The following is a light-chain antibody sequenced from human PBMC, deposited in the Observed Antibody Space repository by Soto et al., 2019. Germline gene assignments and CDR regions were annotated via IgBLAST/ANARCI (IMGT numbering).Light chain of an antibody. CDR2: DVS. Sequence: QSVLTQPASVSGSPGQSITISCTGTSSDAGGYNYVSWYQQHPGKAPKFMIYDVSNRPSGVSNLFSGSKSGNTASLTISGLQAEDEADYYCSSYTTSNTRQIVFGTGTKVTVL. CDR1: SSDAGGYNY. CDR3: SSYTTSNTRQIV. V-gene: IGLV2-14*01. J-gene: IGLJ1*01.